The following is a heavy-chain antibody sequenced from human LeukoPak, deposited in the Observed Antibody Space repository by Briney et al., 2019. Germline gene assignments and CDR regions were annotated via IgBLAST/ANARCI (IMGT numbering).Heavy chain of an antibody. Sequence: GGSLRLSCAASGFTFSSYAMSWVRQAPGKGLEWVSAISGSGGSTYYADSVKGRFTISRDNSKNTLYLQMNSLRAEDTAVYYCAKEADGSGMGGYGMDVWGQGTTVTVSS. V-gene: IGHV3-23*01. CDR1: GFTFSSYA. CDR3: AKEADGSGMGGYGMDV. CDR2: ISGSGGST. D-gene: IGHD3-10*01. J-gene: IGHJ6*02.